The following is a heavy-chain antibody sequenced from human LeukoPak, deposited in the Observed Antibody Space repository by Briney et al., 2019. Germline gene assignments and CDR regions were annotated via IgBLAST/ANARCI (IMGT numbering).Heavy chain of an antibody. V-gene: IGHV3-30*02. D-gene: IGHD1-14*01. CDR1: GFTFSNYG. Sequence: PGGSLRLSCGASGFTFSNYGMLWVRQAPGKGLEWVAFIRYDGNNKLYADSMKGRFTISRDNSKNTLHLHINSLRAEDTAVYYCVKDNPLDYWGQGTLVIVSS. CDR3: VKDNPLDY. J-gene: IGHJ4*02. CDR2: IRYDGNNK.